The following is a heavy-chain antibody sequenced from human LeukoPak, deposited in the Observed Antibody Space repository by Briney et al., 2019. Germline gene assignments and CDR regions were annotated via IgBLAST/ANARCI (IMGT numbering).Heavy chain of an antibody. CDR2: IRTNAYGGTT. V-gene: IGHV3-49*04. Sequence: GGFLRLSCTASGFTFGDYAMTWVRQAPGKGLECIGFIRTNAYGGTTEYAASVKGRFTISRDDSKGIAYLQLNSLKTEDTAVYYCTRADDSSGYYFDYWGQGTLVTVSS. CDR1: GFTFGDYA. CDR3: TRADDSSGYYFDY. D-gene: IGHD3-22*01. J-gene: IGHJ4*02.